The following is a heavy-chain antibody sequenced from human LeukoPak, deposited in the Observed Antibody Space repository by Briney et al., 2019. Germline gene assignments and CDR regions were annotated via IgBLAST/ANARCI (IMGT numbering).Heavy chain of an antibody. D-gene: IGHD3-22*01. CDR3: ARDPGDYYDSSGYYYPY. V-gene: IGHV3-7*01. J-gene: IGHJ4*02. Sequence: GGSLRLSCAGSGFTFSNFWMSWVRQAPGKGLEWVANIKQDGSEKYYVDSVKGRFTISRDNAKNSLYLQMNSLRAEDTAVYYCARDPGDYYDSSGYYYPYWGQGTLVTVSS. CDR2: IKQDGSEK. CDR1: GFTFSNFW.